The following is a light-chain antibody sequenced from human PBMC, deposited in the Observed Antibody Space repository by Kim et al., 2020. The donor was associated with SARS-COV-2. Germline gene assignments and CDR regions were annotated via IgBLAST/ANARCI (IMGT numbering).Light chain of an antibody. V-gene: IGLV2-14*04. J-gene: IGLJ1*01. CDR2: DVT. CDR1: SNDVGAYDY. CDR3: CSYTYTTGYV. Sequence: GQSITISCIGTSNDVGAYDYVSWDQQYPGKAPKVMIYDVTKRPSGVSVRFSGSKAGNTASLNISGLQAEDEAVYYCCSYTYTTGYVFGSGTKVTVL.